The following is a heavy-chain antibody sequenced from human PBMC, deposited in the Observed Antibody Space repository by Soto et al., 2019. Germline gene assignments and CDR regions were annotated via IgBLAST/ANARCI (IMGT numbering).Heavy chain of an antibody. CDR2: INPSVGST. CDR3: VGGSASGVDH. CDR1: TYTYNTHY. D-gene: IGHD6-6*01. V-gene: IGHV1-46*02. J-gene: IGHJ4*02. Sequence: SAKVSFKSSTYTYNTHYIHWVRQAPGQGLEWVGVINPSVGSTNYAQKFQGRVTMTRDTSTTTFYMEVTSLTSEDTAVYYCVGGSASGVDHWGQGTLVSVSS.